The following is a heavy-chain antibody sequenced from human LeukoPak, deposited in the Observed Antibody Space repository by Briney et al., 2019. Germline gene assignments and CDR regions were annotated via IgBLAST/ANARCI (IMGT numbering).Heavy chain of an antibody. V-gene: IGHV1-69*04. CDR3: VRDQCTSKTCRSSYYYYGMDV. CDR1: GGTFSSYA. J-gene: IGHJ6*02. Sequence: SVKVSCKASGGTFSSYAISWVRQAPGQGLEWMGRIIPILGIANYAQKFQGRVTITADKSTSTAYMELSSLRSEDTAVYYCVRDQCTSKTCRSSYYYYGMDVWGQGTTVTVSS. D-gene: IGHD2-2*01. CDR2: IIPILGIA.